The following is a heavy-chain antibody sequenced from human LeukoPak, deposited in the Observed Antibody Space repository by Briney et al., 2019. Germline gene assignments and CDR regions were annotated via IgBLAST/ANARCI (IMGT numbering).Heavy chain of an antibody. D-gene: IGHD6-19*01. CDR3: ARAPGIAVAGGLGPDY. Sequence: GGSLRLSCSASGFTFSSFGMHWVRQAPGKGLEWVTLMSYDGNNKYSADSVKGRFTISRDNSKNTLYLQMNSLRAEDTAVYYCARAPGIAVAGGLGPDYWGQGTLVTVSS. CDR2: MSYDGNNK. V-gene: IGHV3-30*03. CDR1: GFTFSSFG. J-gene: IGHJ4*02.